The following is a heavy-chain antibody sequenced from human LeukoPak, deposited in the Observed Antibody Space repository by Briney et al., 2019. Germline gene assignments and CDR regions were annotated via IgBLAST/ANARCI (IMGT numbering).Heavy chain of an antibody. D-gene: IGHD6-13*01. Sequence: GASVSVSCKASGYTFTSYYMHWVRQAPGQGLEGMGVINPSGGSTSYAQKFQGRVTMTRDTSTSTVYMELSSLRSEDTAVYYCARDVTVAAAGTIGAFDIWGQGTMVTVSS. CDR3: ARDVTVAAAGTIGAFDI. V-gene: IGHV1-46*01. CDR1: GYTFTSYY. CDR2: INPSGGST. J-gene: IGHJ3*02.